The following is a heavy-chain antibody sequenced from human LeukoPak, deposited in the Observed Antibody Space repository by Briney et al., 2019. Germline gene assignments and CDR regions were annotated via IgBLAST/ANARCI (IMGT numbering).Heavy chain of an antibody. V-gene: IGHV3-49*04. CDR2: IRRRAYGGAA. J-gene: IGHJ4*02. CDR1: GFAFDDFA. CDR3: SRNGLVDFDY. Sequence: PGQSLRLSCTTSGFAFDDFAMSWVRQPAGKGLEWVGFIRRRAYGGAAEYAASVKGRCIISRDDSKGIAYLQMNSLKTEDTAVYYCSRNGLVDFDYWGQGSRVIVSP.